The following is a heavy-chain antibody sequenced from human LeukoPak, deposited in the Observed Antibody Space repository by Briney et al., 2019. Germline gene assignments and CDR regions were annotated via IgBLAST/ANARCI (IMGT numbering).Heavy chain of an antibody. CDR1: GFSFSTYA. CDR2: IWSDASNQ. D-gene: IGHD6-13*01. J-gene: IGHJ4*02. Sequence: GGSLRLSCAASGFSFSTYAMHWVRQAPGKGLDWVAMIWSDASNQYYADSVKGRFTISRDNSKNTLYLQMNSLRAEDTAVYYCAFPSSSFDYWGQGTLVTVSS. V-gene: IGHV3-33*01. CDR3: AFPSSSFDY.